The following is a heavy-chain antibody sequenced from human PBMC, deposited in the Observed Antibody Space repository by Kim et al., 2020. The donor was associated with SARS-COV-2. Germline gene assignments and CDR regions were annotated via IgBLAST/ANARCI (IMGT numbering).Heavy chain of an antibody. V-gene: IGHV3-30*18. D-gene: IGHD3-9*01. CDR2: ISYDGSNK. J-gene: IGHJ3*01. Sequence: GGSLRLSCAASGFTFSSYGMHWVRQAPGKGLEWVAVISYDGSNKYYADSVKGRFTISRDNSKNTLYLQMNSLRAEDTAVYYCAKDLVYYDIFIGYFCHA. CDR1: GFTFSSYG. CDR3: AKDLVYYDIFIGYFCHA.